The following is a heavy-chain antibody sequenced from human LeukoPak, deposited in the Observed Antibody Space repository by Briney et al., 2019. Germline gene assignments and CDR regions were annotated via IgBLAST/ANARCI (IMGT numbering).Heavy chain of an antibody. CDR2: IRYDGSNK. J-gene: IGHJ3*02. D-gene: IGHD6-19*01. V-gene: IGHV3-30*02. Sequence: TGGSLRLSCAASGFTFSSYGMHWVRQARGKGLEWVAFIRYDGSNKYYADSVKGRFTISRDNSKNTLYLQMNSLRAEDTAVYYCAKDIMAGFDAFDIWGQGTMVTVSS. CDR3: AKDIMAGFDAFDI. CDR1: GFTFSSYG.